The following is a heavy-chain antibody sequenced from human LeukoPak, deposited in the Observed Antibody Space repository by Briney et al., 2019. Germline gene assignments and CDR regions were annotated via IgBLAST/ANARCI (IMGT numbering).Heavy chain of an antibody. CDR3: ARGGVISYDFDY. CDR2: IYYSGST. J-gene: IGHJ4*02. V-gene: IGHV4-59*01. CDR1: GGSISSYY. Sequence: PSETLSLTCTVSGGSISSYYWSWIRQPPGKGLEWIGYIYYSGSTNYNPSLKSRVTISVDTSKNQFSLKLSSVTAADTAVYYCARGGVISYDFDYWGQGTLVTVSS. D-gene: IGHD3-16*02.